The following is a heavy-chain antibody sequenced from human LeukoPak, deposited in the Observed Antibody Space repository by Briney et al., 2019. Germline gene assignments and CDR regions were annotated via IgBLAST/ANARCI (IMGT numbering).Heavy chain of an antibody. J-gene: IGHJ4*02. Sequence: TLSLTCTVSGGSISNGDYYWSWIRQPPGKGLEWIGYISYSGSTNYNPSLKSRVIISVDTSKNQLSLKLSSVTAADTAVYYCARGSMAVAGIFDYWGQGILVTVSS. CDR1: GGSISNGDYY. CDR3: ARGSMAVAGIFDY. D-gene: IGHD6-19*01. CDR2: ISYSGST. V-gene: IGHV4-61*08.